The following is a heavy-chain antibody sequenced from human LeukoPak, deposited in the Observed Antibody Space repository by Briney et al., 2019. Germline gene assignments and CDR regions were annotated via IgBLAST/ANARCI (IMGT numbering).Heavy chain of an antibody. CDR3: ARATSSSFDY. V-gene: IGHV4-4*02. CDR1: GDSINSLDL. D-gene: IGHD6-13*01. Sequence: PSGTLSLTCTVSGDSINSLDLWSWVRQPPGKGLEWIGEIYHSGSTNYNPSLKSRVTISVDKSKNQFSLKLSSMTAADTAVYYCARATSSSFDYWGQGTLVTVSS. J-gene: IGHJ4*02. CDR2: IYHSGST.